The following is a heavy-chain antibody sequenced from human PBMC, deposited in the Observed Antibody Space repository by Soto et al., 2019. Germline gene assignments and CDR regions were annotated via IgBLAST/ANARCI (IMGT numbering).Heavy chain of an antibody. CDR3: AKGAGDFRISFDP. CDR2: ISGSGGRT. Sequence: PGGSLRLSCAASGFTISSYVMGWVRQAPGKGLEWVSAISGSGGRTYYADSVKGRFTISRDNSKNTLYLQMNSLRVDDTAVYYCAKGAGDFRISFDPWGQGTLVTVSS. V-gene: IGHV3-23*01. J-gene: IGHJ5*02. D-gene: IGHD3-3*01. CDR1: GFTISSYV.